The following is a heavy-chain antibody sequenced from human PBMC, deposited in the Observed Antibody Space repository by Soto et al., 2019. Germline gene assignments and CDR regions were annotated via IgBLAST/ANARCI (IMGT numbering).Heavy chain of an antibody. V-gene: IGHV2-5*02. CDR1: GFSLTTSGVG. J-gene: IGHJ4*02. CDR2: IYWDDDK. D-gene: IGHD3-3*01. Sequence: QITLNESGPTVVKPAETLTLTCTFSGFSLTTSGVGVGWIRQSPGKAPEWLALIYWDDDKRYSASLKSRLTITKEPSKNQVVLTMASVDPVDTATYYCAHRILRTVFGLVTTTAIYFDFWGQGTPVVVSS. CDR3: AHRILRTVFGLVTTTAIYFDF.